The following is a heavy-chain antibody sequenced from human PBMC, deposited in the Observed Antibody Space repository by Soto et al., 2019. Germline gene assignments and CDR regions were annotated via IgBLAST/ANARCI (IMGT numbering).Heavy chain of an antibody. D-gene: IGHD6-19*01. CDR1: GFTFSDYA. CDR3: AKGGLQGLVTSDFNY. Sequence: VQLVESGGGVVQPGRSLRLSCAASGFTFSDYAMHWVRQAPGKGREWVAVVSHDGRNTHYADSVKVRFTISRDSSKNTVSLEMTSLRATDTAVYYCAKGGLQGLVTSDFNYWGQGALVTVSS. J-gene: IGHJ4*02. CDR2: VSHDGRNT. V-gene: IGHV3-30*18.